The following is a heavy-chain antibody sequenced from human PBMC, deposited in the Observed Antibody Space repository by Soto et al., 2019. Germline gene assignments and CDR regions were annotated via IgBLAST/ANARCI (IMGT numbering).Heavy chain of an antibody. J-gene: IGHJ4*02. Sequence: PGGSVRLSCAASGVSFSSYAMHWVRQAPGKGLEWVAVISYDGSNKYYADSVKGRFTISRDNSKNTLYLQMNSLRAEDTAVYYCARDETYYYDSSGPRHYFDYWGQGT. CDR1: GVSFSSYA. D-gene: IGHD3-22*01. CDR2: ISYDGSNK. CDR3: ARDETYYYDSSGPRHYFDY. V-gene: IGHV3-30-3*01.